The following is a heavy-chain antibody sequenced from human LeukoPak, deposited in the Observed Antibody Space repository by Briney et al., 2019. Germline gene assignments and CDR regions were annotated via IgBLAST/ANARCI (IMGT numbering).Heavy chain of an antibody. CDR2: ISYDGSNK. Sequence: GGSLRLSCAASGFTFSSYAMHWVRQAPGKGLEWVAAISYDGSNKYSADSVKGRFTISRDNSKNTLYLQMNSLRAEDTAVYYCARDGPVTTGYYYYYMDVWGKGTTVTVSS. CDR3: ARDGPVTTGYYYYYMDV. CDR1: GFTFSSYA. J-gene: IGHJ6*03. D-gene: IGHD4-17*01. V-gene: IGHV3-30*04.